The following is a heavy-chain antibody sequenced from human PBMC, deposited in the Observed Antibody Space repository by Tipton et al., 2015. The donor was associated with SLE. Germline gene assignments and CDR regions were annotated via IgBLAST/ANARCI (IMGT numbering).Heavy chain of an antibody. J-gene: IGHJ5*02. D-gene: IGHD2-2*01. Sequence: TLSLTCAVYGGSLSGHYWSWIRQPPGKGLEWIGEINHRGSTNYNPSLKSRLTMSVDTSKNQFSLRLKSVTTADTAVYYCARTRPLFNWFDPWGQGTLVIVSS. CDR1: GGSLSGHY. CDR2: INHRGST. V-gene: IGHV4-34*01. CDR3: ARTRPLFNWFDP.